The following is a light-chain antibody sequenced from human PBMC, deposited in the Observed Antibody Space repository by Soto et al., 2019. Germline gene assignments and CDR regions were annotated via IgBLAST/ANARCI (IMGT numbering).Light chain of an antibody. CDR2: QVS. Sequence: DVVMTQSPLSLPVTLGQPASISCRSSQGLVYSDGNTFLNWFHQRPGQSPRRLIYQVSNLLIYAASSLQSGVPSRFSGSESGTDFTLTISSLQPEDCAIYFCQQANSFPITFGQGTRLEIK. CDR1: QGLVYSDGNTF. CDR3: QQANSFPIT. J-gene: IGKJ5*01. V-gene: IGKV2-30*01.